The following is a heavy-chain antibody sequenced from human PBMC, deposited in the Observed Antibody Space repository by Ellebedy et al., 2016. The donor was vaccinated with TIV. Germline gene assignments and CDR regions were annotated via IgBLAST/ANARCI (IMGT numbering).Heavy chain of an antibody. D-gene: IGHD2-2*01. J-gene: IGHJ3*02. CDR3: ARHFGNIVVVPAAIAAFDI. V-gene: IGHV4-59*08. Sequence: MPGGSLRLSCTVSGGSISSYYWSWIRQPPGKGLEWIGYIYYSGSTNYNPSLKSRVTISVDTSKNQFSLKLSSVTAADTAVYYCARHFGNIVVVPAAIAAFDIWGQGTMVTVSS. CDR2: IYYSGST. CDR1: GGSISSYY.